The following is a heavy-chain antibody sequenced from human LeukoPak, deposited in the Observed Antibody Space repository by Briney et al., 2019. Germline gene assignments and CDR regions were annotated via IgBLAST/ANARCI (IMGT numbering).Heavy chain of an antibody. J-gene: IGHJ5*02. CDR3: AKDRGSITIFGVVMGWFDP. V-gene: IGHV3-74*01. CDR2: INSDGSST. D-gene: IGHD3-3*01. Sequence: PGGSLRLSCAASGFTFSSYWMHWVRQAPGKGLVWVSRINSDGSSTSYADSVKGRFTISRDNSKNTLYLQMNSLRAEDTAVYYCAKDRGSITIFGVVMGWFDPWGQGTLVTVSS. CDR1: GFTFSSYW.